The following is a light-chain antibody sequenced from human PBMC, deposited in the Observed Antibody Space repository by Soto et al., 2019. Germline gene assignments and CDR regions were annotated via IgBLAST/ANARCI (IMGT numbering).Light chain of an antibody. Sequence: EVVLTQSPGTLSLSPGERATLSCTASQSVSSSYLAWYQQKPGQAPRLLIYGASSRATGISDRFSSSGSGTDFTLTISRLEPEDFAVYYCQQYGSSPPYTFGQGTKLEIK. V-gene: IGKV3-20*01. CDR2: GAS. CDR3: QQYGSSPPYT. CDR1: QSVSSSY. J-gene: IGKJ2*01.